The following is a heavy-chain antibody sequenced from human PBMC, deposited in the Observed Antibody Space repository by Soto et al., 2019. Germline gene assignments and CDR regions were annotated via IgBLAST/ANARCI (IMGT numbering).Heavy chain of an antibody. Sequence: VQLVESGGGVVQPGRSLRLSCAASEFTFSRHGMHWVRQAPGKGLQWVGVIWSDGSNEVYADSVKGRFIISRDNYKNILYLQMNSLRAEDTAVYYCARERTFGDNKHNYMDVWGTGITVTVSS. J-gene: IGHJ6*03. CDR2: IWSDGSNE. CDR3: ARERTFGDNKHNYMDV. D-gene: IGHD3-10*01. V-gene: IGHV3-33*01. CDR1: EFTFSRHG.